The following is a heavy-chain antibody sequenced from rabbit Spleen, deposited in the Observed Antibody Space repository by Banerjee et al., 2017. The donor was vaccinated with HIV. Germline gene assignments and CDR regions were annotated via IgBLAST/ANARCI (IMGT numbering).Heavy chain of an antibody. CDR1: GFSFNSYT. Sequence: QSLEESGGDLVKPGASLTLTCTASGFSFNSYTMSWVRQAPGKGLEWIGCINTGSNTPYYASWVNGRFTASKTSSTTVTLQMTSLTAADTATYFCARDAYDATVWGQGTLVTVS. CDR3: ARDAYDATV. J-gene: IGHJ3*01. V-gene: IGHV1S40*01. CDR2: INTGSNTP. D-gene: IGHD6-1*01.